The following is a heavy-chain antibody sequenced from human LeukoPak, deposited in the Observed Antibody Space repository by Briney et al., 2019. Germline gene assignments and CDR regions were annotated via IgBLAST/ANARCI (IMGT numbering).Heavy chain of an antibody. D-gene: IGHD3-22*01. CDR3: ARDTYYYDSSGYYPNFDY. Sequence: PGGSLRLSCAASGFTFSSYWTSWVRQAPGKGLEGVANIKQDGSEKYYVDSVKGRFTISRDNAKNSLYLQMNSLRAEDTAVYYCARDTYYYDSSGYYPNFDYWGQGTLVTVSS. J-gene: IGHJ4*02. CDR1: GFTFSSYW. V-gene: IGHV3-7*01. CDR2: IKQDGSEK.